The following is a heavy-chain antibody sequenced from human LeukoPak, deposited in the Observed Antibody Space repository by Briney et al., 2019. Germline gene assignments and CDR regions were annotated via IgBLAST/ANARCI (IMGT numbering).Heavy chain of an antibody. Sequence: PGGSLRLSCAASGFTFSSYGMHWVRQAPGKGLEWVAVISYDGSNKYYADSVKGRFTISRDNSKNTLYLQMNSPRAEDTAVYYCLIIVTSRYPRTKDFDYWGQGTLVTVSS. V-gene: IGHV3-30*03. CDR3: LIIVTSRYPRTKDFDY. J-gene: IGHJ4*02. D-gene: IGHD4-11*01. CDR2: ISYDGSNK. CDR1: GFTFSSYG.